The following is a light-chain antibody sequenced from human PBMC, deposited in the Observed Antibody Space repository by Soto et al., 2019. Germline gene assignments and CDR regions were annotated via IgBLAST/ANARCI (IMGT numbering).Light chain of an antibody. Sequence: VLTQPPSASGTPGQRVTLSCSGGASNIGSNSVTWYQQLPGTAPKLVLFGNNQRPSGVPDRISGSRSGTSASLAISGLQSEDAADYYCAAWDDSLNGVLFGGGTKLTVL. CDR2: GNN. CDR3: AAWDDSLNGVL. CDR1: ASNIGSNS. J-gene: IGLJ2*01. V-gene: IGLV1-44*01.